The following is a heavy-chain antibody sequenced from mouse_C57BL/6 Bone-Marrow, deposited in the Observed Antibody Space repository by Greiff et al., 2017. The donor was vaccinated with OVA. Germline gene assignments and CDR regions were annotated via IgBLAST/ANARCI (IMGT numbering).Heavy chain of an antibody. V-gene: IGHV1-5*01. J-gene: IGHJ2*01. D-gene: IGHD1-1*01. CDR1: GYTFTSYW. CDR3: TRSSYYYGSSYGYFDY. Sequence: VQLQQSGTVLARPGASVKMSCKTSGYTFTSYWMHWVNQRPGQGLEWIGAIYPGNSDTSYNQKFKGKAKLTAVTSASTAYMELSSLTNEDSAVYYCTRSSYYYGSSYGYFDYWGQGTTLTVSS. CDR2: IYPGNSDT.